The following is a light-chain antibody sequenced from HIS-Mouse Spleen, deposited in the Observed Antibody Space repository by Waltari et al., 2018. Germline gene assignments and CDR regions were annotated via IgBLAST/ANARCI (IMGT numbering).Light chain of an antibody. CDR2: EGS. CDR1: SSDFGRYNL. Sequence: QSALTQPASVSGSPGQSITISCPGPSSDFGRYNLVSWYQQHPGKAPKPMIYEGSKRPSGVSNRFSGSKSGNTASLTISGLQAEDEADYYCCSYAGSSTWVFGGGTKLTVL. V-gene: IGLV2-23*01. CDR3: CSYAGSSTWV. J-gene: IGLJ3*02.